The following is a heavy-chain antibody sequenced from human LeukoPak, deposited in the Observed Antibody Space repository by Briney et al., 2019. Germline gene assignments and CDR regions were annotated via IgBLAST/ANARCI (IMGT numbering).Heavy chain of an antibody. Sequence: GGSLRLSCAASGFTFSSYAMSWVRQAPGKGLEWVSAISGSGGNTYYTDSVKGRFTISRDNSKNTLFLQMNSLRAEDTAVYYCARGYYYDSSGSPFDYWGQGTLVTVSS. J-gene: IGHJ4*02. CDR2: ISGSGGNT. V-gene: IGHV3-23*01. CDR1: GFTFSSYA. D-gene: IGHD3-22*01. CDR3: ARGYYYDSSGSPFDY.